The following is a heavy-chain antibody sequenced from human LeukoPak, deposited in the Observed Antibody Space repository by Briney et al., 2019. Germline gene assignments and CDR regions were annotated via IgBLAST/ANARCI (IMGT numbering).Heavy chain of an antibody. V-gene: IGHV4-34*01. Sequence: SETLSLTCAVSGVSFNDYYWSWVRQTPGKGLEWIGEINHSGYTNDSPSLKSRVTISLDKSKKQFSLNLNSVTAADTAVYYCARGGTYGSGRNQHTTLDYWGQGTLVTVSS. CDR3: ARGGTYGSGRNQHTTLDY. J-gene: IGHJ4*02. CDR2: INHSGYT. CDR1: GVSFNDYY. D-gene: IGHD3-10*01.